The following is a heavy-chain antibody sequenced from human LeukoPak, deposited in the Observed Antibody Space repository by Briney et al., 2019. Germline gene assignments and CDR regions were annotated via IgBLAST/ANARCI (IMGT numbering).Heavy chain of an antibody. CDR1: GDSVSSNSAA. Sequence: SQTLSLTCAISGDSVSSNSAAWNWIRQSPSRGLEWLGRTYYRSKWYHDYAVSVKSRITINPDTSKNQFSLQLNSVTPEDTAVYYCARENCSDGTCSMGSDYWGQGTLVTVSS. V-gene: IGHV6-1*01. CDR2: TYYRSKWYH. CDR3: ARENCSDGTCSMGSDY. J-gene: IGHJ4*02. D-gene: IGHD2-15*01.